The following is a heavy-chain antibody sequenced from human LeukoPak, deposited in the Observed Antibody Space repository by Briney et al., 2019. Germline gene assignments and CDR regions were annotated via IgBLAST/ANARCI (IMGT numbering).Heavy chain of an antibody. V-gene: IGHV3-21*01. J-gene: IGHJ4*02. CDR3: ARYYFSSQKYYFDY. CDR2: ISSSSSYI. Sequence: GGSLRLSCAASGFTFSSYSMNWVRQAPGKGLEWVSSISSSSSYIYYADSVKGRFTISRDNAKNSLYLQMNSLRAEDTAVYYCARYYFSSQKYYFDYWGQGTLVTVPS. D-gene: IGHD1-26*01. CDR1: GFTFSSYS.